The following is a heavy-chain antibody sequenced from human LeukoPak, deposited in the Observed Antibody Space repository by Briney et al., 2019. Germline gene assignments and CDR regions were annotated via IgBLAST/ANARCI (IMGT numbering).Heavy chain of an antibody. Sequence: PSETLSLTCTVSGGSISTYYWSWIRQPPGKGLEWIGYIYYSGSTNYSPSLQSRVPISVDTSKNQFSLRLSSVTAADTAMYYCARSGTKTNGFDYWGQGTLVTVSS. CDR1: GGSISTYY. CDR3: ARSGTKTNGFDY. J-gene: IGHJ4*02. D-gene: IGHD2-8*01. CDR2: IYYSGST. V-gene: IGHV4-59*01.